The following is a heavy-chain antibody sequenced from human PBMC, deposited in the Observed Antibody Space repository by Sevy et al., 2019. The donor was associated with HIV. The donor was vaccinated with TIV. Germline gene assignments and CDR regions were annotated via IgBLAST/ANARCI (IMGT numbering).Heavy chain of an antibody. J-gene: IGHJ6*02. CDR3: ARDFGYCLNVVCHASGMDV. V-gene: IGHV3-30-3*01. CDR1: GFTINSYA. CDR2: ISYDGSHE. D-gene: IGHD2-8*01. Sequence: GGSLRLSCAVSGFTINSYAVNWVRQAPGKGLGWVAGISYDGSHEYYADSVKGRFTISRDSSKNTLYLQMNSLRPEDTAVYYWARDFGYCLNVVCHASGMDVWGPGTTVTVSS.